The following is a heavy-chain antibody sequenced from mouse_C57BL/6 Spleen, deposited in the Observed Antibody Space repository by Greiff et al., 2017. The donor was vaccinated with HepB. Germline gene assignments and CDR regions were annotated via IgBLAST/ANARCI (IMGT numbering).Heavy chain of an antibody. J-gene: IGHJ1*03. D-gene: IGHD1-1*01. CDR1: GFTFSDYG. CDR2: ISNLAYSI. V-gene: IGHV5-15*01. Sequence: EVQWVESGGGLVQPGGSLKLSCAASGFTFSDYGMAWVRQAPRKGPEWVAFISNLAYSIYYADTVTGRFTISRENAKSTLYLEMSSLRSEDTAMYYCARKGDYYGRSYWYFDVWGTGTTVTVSS. CDR3: ARKGDYYGRSYWYFDV.